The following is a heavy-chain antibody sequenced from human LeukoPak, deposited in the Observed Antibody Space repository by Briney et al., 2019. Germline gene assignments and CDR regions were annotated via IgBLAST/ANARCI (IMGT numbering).Heavy chain of an antibody. CDR3: ARDSYGRHYYYYMDV. J-gene: IGHJ6*03. CDR2: INSDGSST. V-gene: IGHV3-74*01. CDR1: GFTFSSYW. D-gene: IGHD5-18*01. Sequence: GGSLRLSCAASGFTFSSYWMHWVRQAPGKGLVWVSRINSDGSSTSYADSVKGRFTISRDNAKNTLYLQMNSLRAEDTAVYYCARDSYGRHYYYYMDVWGKGTTVTVSS.